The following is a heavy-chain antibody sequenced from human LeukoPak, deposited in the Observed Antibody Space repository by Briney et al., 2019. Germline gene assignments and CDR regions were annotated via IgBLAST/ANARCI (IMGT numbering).Heavy chain of an antibody. D-gene: IGHD5/OR15-5a*01. J-gene: IGHJ4*02. CDR3: ARDPGSSAFDY. CDR2: IKQDGNDK. Sequence: GGSLRLSCATSAFTFNGYWMTWVRQSPGKGLEWVATIKQDGNDKYYVDSVKGRFTISRDNAKNALFLQMDSLRAEDTAVYYCARDPGSSAFDYWGQGTLVTVSS. V-gene: IGHV3-7*01. CDR1: AFTFNGYW.